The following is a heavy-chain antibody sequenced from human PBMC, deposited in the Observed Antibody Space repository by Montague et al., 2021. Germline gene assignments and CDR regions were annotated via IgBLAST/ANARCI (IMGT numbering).Heavy chain of an antibody. J-gene: IGHJ4*02. CDR3: AREVAPGSGSNSVDY. CDR2: IWYDGSNK. CDR1: DFTFSTYA. Sequence: SLRLSCAASDFTFSTYAMHWVRQAPGKGLERVAVIWYDGSNKFYADSVKGRFTISRDNSKNTLYLQMNNLRAEDTAMYYCAREVAPGSGSNSVDYWGQGTLVTVSS. V-gene: IGHV3-33*01. D-gene: IGHD3-10*01.